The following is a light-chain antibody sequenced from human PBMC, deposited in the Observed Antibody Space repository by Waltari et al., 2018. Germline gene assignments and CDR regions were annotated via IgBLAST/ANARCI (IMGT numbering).Light chain of an antibody. CDR3: SSRDSSGDVV. Sequence: SSELTQDPAVSVALGQTVRITCQGDIIRVYEPNGFQQKPGQAPLLVNYGKNNRPSAIPDRCSASTSRNTASLTITGAQAEDEAHYYCSSRDSSGDVVFGGGTKLTVL. CDR2: GKN. J-gene: IGLJ2*01. V-gene: IGLV3-19*01. CDR1: IIRVYE.